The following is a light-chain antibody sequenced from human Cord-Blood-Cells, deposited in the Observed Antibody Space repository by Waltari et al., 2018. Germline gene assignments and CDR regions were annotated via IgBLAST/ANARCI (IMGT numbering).Light chain of an antibody. CDR2: EVS. V-gene: IGLV2-8*01. CDR1: SIAVGAYNY. Sequence: QSALPQPPSASGSPGQPVPISCTGTSIAVGAYNYASWYQQHPGKAPKLMIYEVSKRPSGVPDRFSGSKSGNTASLTVSGLQAEDEADYYCSSYAGSNNWVFGGGTKLTVL. J-gene: IGLJ3*02. CDR3: SSYAGSNNWV.